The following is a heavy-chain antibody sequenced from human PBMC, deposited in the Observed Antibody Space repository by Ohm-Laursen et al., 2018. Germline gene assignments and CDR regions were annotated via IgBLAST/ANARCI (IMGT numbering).Heavy chain of an antibody. J-gene: IGHJ4*02. CDR3: AKRNDFWSGYYDRRVY. CDR2: ISGSGGST. CDR1: GFTFSNYD. V-gene: IGHV3-23*01. D-gene: IGHD3-3*01. Sequence: SLRLSCSASGFTFSNYDMGWVRQAPGKGLEWVSAISGSGGSTYYADSVKGRFTISRDNSKNTLYLQMNSLRAEDTAVYYCAKRNDFWSGYYDRRVYWGQGTLVTVSS.